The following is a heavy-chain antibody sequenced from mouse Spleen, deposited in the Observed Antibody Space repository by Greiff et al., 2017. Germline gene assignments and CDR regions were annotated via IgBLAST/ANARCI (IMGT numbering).Heavy chain of an antibody. Sequence: QVQLKESGAELARPGASVKLSCKASGYTFTSYGISWVKQRTGQGLEWIGEIYPRSGNTYYNEKFKGKATLTADKSSSTAYMELRSLTSEDSAVYFCARTHDYDERVFAYWGQGTLVTVSA. CDR2: IYPRSGNT. CDR1: GYTFTSYG. CDR3: ARTHDYDERVFAY. J-gene: IGHJ3*01. D-gene: IGHD2-4*01. V-gene: IGHV1-81*01.